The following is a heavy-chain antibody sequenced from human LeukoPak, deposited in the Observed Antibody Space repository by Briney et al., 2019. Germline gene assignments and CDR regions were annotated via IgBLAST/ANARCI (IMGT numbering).Heavy chain of an antibody. D-gene: IGHD6-25*01. CDR2: IYSGGGST. J-gene: IGHJ4*02. CDR1: GFAVGINY. Sequence: PGGSLRLSCAASGFAVGINYMSWVRQTPARGLEGVSVIYSGGGSTFYADSVKGRFTISTDNSKNTLYLQMNSLRAEDTAVYYCARSESSARGSDYWGQGTLVTVSS. CDR3: ARSESSARGSDY. V-gene: IGHV3-53*01.